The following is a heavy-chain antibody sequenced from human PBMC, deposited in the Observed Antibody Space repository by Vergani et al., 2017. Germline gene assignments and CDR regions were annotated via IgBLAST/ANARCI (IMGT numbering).Heavy chain of an antibody. D-gene: IGHD3-3*01. CDR3: ARGLPNYDFWSGYYSRDGMDV. CDR1: GFTFSSYA. CDR2: ISSSSSXI. Sequence: VQLVESGGGVVQPGRSLRLSCVVSGFTFSSYAMHWVRQAPGKGLEWVSSISSSSSXIYYADSVKGRFTISRDNAKNSLYLQMNSLRAEATAVYYCARGLPNYDFWSGYYSRDGMDVWGQGTTVTVS. J-gene: IGHJ6*02. V-gene: IGHV3-21*01.